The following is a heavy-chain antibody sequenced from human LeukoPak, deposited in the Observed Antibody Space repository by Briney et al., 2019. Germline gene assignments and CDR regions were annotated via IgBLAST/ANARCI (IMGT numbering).Heavy chain of an antibody. CDR1: GGSISSGDYY. CDR2: IYYSGST. Sequence: SETLSLTCTVSGGSISSGDYYWSWIRQPPGKGLEWIGYIYYSGSTYYNPSLKSRVTISVDTSKNQFSLKLSSVTAADTAVYYCARGGSYYVSASAFDIWGQGTVVTVSS. CDR3: ARGGSYYVSASAFDI. D-gene: IGHD1-26*01. J-gene: IGHJ3*02. V-gene: IGHV4-30-4*01.